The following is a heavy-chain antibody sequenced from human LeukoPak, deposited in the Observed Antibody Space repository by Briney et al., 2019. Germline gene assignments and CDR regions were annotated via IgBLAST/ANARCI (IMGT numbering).Heavy chain of an antibody. CDR3: ARGDYGDYWNYYYMDV. CDR2: ISSTSSTI. D-gene: IGHD4-17*01. V-gene: IGHV3-48*01. Sequence: GGSLRLSCAASGFTFSSYWMHWVRQAPGKGLEWVSYISSTSSTIYYADSVKGRFTISRDTAKNSLYLQMNSLRAEDTAVYSCARGDYGDYWNYYYMDVWGKGTTVTVSS. J-gene: IGHJ6*03. CDR1: GFTFSSYW.